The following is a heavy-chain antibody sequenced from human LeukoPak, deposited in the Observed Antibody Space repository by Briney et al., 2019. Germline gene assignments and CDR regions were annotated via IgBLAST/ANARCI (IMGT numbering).Heavy chain of an antibody. CDR2: ISGGGGST. D-gene: IGHD3-10*01. V-gene: IGHV3-23*01. CDR1: GFTFSSYA. J-gene: IGHJ4*02. Sequence: GGSLRLSCAASGFTFSSYAMSWVRQAPGKGLEWVSAISGGGGSTYYADSVKGRFTISRDNSKNTLYLQMNSLRAEDTAVYYCATYYYGSGSFSFDYWGQGTLVTVSS. CDR3: ATYYYGSGSFSFDY.